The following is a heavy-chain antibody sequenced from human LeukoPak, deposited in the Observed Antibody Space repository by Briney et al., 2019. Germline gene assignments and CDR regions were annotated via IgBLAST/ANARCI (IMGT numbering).Heavy chain of an antibody. CDR3: AKRGSSWYFDY. V-gene: IGHV1-8*02. Sequence: GASVKVSCKASGYTFTNYGISWMRQAPGQGLEWMGWMNPNSGNTGYAQKFQGRVTMTRNTSISTAYMELSSLRSEDSALYYCAKRGSSWYFDYWGQGTLVTVSS. D-gene: IGHD6-13*01. J-gene: IGHJ4*02. CDR2: MNPNSGNT. CDR1: GYTFTNYG.